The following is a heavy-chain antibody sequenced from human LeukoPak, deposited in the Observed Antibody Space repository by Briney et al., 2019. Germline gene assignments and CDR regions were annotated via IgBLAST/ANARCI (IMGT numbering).Heavy chain of an antibody. J-gene: IGHJ4*02. CDR3: ARGGPAAIPTDY. D-gene: IGHD2-2*01. V-gene: IGHV1-18*01. CDR1: GYIFTSYG. Sequence: ASVNVSCKASGYIFTSYGISWVRQATGQGLERMGWISAYNGNTNYAQKLQGRVTMTTDTSTSTAYMELRSLRSDDTAVYYCARGGPAAIPTDYWGQGTLVTVSS. CDR2: ISAYNGNT.